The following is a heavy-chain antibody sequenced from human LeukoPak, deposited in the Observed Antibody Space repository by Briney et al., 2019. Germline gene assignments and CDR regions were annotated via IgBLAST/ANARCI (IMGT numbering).Heavy chain of an antibody. Sequence: GGSLRLSCAASGFTFSSYSMNWVRQAPGKGLEWVSSISSSSSYIYYADSVKGRFTISRDNAKNSLYLQMNSLRAEDTAVYYCARGLPYYYDSSGYYFDYWGQGTLVTVSS. CDR3: ARGLPYYYDSSGYYFDY. J-gene: IGHJ4*02. CDR1: GFTFSSYS. D-gene: IGHD3-22*01. V-gene: IGHV3-21*01. CDR2: ISSSSSYI.